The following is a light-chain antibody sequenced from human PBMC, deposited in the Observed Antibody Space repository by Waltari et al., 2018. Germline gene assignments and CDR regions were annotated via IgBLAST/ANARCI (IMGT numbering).Light chain of an antibody. CDR2: NND. V-gene: IGLV1-44*01. CDR3: AAWDDSLTGWV. J-gene: IGLJ3*02. Sequence: QSVLTQPPSASGTPVQRVTIFCSGSSSNIGSTTVNWHQQLPGTAPKVLIYNNDQRPSGVPDRFSASKSGTSASLAISGLQSEDEGDYYCAAWDDSLTGWVFGGGTKLTVL. CDR1: SSNIGSTT.